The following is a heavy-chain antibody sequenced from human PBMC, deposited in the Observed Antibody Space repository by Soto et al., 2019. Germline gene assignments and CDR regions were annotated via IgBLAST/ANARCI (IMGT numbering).Heavy chain of an antibody. CDR3: ARDRGYDFLSGDYYYYYGMYV. CDR1: GDSVSSNSAA. D-gene: IGHD3-3*01. V-gene: IGHV6-1*01. CDR2: TYYRSKWYN. Sequence: SQTLSLTCAISGDSVSSNSAAWNWIRQSPSRGLEWLGRTYYRSKWYNDYAVSVKSRITINPDTSKNQFSLQLNSVTPEDKAVYYCARDRGYDFLSGDYYYYYGMYVWGQGTTVTVSS. J-gene: IGHJ6*02.